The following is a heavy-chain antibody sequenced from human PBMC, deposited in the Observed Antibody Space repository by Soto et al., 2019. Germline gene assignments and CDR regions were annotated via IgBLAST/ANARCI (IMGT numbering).Heavy chain of an antibody. CDR1: RFTFSNYG. CDR2: IWNNGGNT. Sequence: GGSLRLSCATSRFTFSNYGMHWVRQAPGKGLEWVAAIWNNGGNTYYADSVKGRFTISRDNSKNTLYLQMNSLRAEDSAIYFCAPRPSIYGWANYFDYWGQGTLVTVSS. J-gene: IGHJ4*02. V-gene: IGHV3-33*01. D-gene: IGHD3-10*01. CDR3: APRPSIYGWANYFDY.